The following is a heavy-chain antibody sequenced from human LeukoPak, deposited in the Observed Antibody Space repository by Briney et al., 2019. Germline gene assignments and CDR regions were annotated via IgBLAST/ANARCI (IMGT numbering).Heavy chain of an antibody. D-gene: IGHD3-22*01. CDR3: AREPLSRDYYDSSGFDY. Sequence: PGGSLRLSCAASGFTFSSYAMHWVRQAPGKGLERVAVISYDGSNKYYADSVKGRFTISRDNSKNTLYLQMNSLRAEDTAVYYCAREPLSRDYYDSSGFDYWGQGTLVTVSS. CDR1: GFTFSSYA. V-gene: IGHV3-30-3*01. CDR2: ISYDGSNK. J-gene: IGHJ4*02.